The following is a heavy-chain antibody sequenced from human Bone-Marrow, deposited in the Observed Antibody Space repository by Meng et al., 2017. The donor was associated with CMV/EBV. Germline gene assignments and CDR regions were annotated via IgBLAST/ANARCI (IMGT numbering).Heavy chain of an antibody. D-gene: IGHD3-3*01. J-gene: IGHJ5*02. CDR3: ARGRVIFGVVIAARGGFDP. CDR1: SFSGSY. CDR2: INHSGRT. V-gene: IGHV4-34*01. Sequence: SFSGSYWRCIRQPPGKGLEWIGHINHSGRTNYNPSLKSRVTISVDTSKNQFSLKLSSVTAADTAVYYCARGRVIFGVVIAARGGFDPWGQGTLVTVSS.